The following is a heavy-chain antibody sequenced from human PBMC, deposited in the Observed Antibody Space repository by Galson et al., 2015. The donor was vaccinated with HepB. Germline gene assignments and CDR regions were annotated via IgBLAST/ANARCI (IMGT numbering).Heavy chain of an antibody. V-gene: IGHV1-2*02. CDR3: ARGGFSSWYRLVVSFQH. J-gene: IGHJ1*01. CDR1: GYTFTGYY. CDR2: NNPNSGGT. Sequence: SVKVSCKASGYTFTGYYMHWVRQAPGQGLEWMGWNNPNSGGTNYAQKFQGRVTMTRDTSISTAYMELSRLRSDDTAVYYCARGGFSSWYRLVVSFQHWGQGTLVTVSS. D-gene: IGHD6-13*01.